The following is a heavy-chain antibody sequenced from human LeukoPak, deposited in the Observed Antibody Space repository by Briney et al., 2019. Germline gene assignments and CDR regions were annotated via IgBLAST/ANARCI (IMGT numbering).Heavy chain of an antibody. Sequence: GRSLRLSCAASGFTFSSYGMHWVRQAPGKGLEWVAVISYDGSYKYYRDSVKGRFTISRDNSKNTLYLQMNSLRAEDMAMYHCAKDRGVESTLDYWGQGSLVTVSS. V-gene: IGHV3-30*18. CDR2: ISYDGSYK. D-gene: IGHD3-3*01. CDR3: AKDRGVESTLDY. CDR1: GFTFSSYG. J-gene: IGHJ4*02.